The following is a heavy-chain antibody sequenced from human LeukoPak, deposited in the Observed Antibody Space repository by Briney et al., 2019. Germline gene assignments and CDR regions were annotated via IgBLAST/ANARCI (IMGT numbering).Heavy chain of an antibody. D-gene: IGHD1-26*01. CDR3: ARDIREVGESHYFDY. Sequence: SETLSLTCSVSGFSITSYYWSWIRQPPGKGLERIGLIHSSGSTTYNPSLKSRVTMSIDTSKNQFSLHLTSVTAADTAVYYCARDIREVGESHYFDYWGQGALVNVTS. V-gene: IGHV4-59*01. CDR1: GFSITSYY. J-gene: IGHJ4*02. CDR2: IHSSGST.